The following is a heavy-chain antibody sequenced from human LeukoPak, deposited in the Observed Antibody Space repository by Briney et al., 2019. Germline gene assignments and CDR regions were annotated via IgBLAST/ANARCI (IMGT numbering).Heavy chain of an antibody. J-gene: IGHJ4*02. D-gene: IGHD3-22*01. CDR2: IIPIFGTA. CDR1: GYTFTSYA. CDR3: AYQELNYYDSSGYYSPLDY. Sequence: GASVKVSCTASGYTFTSYAISWVRQAPGQGLEWMGGIIPIFGTANYAQKFQGRVTITADESTSTAYMELSSLRSEDTAVYYCAYQELNYYDSSGYYSPLDYWGQGTLVTVSS. V-gene: IGHV1-69*13.